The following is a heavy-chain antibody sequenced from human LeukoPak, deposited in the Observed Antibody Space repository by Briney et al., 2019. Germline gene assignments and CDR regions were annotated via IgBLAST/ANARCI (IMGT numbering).Heavy chain of an antibody. D-gene: IGHD3-10*01. Sequence: SETLSLTCTVSGGSVSSGSYYWSWIRQPPGKGLEWIGYIYYSGSTNYNPSLKSRVTISVDTSKNQFSLKLSSVTAADTAVYYCARVLAYYYGSVYYCGMDVWGKGTTVTVSS. J-gene: IGHJ6*04. CDR1: GGSVSSGSYY. CDR2: IYYSGST. CDR3: ARVLAYYYGSVYYCGMDV. V-gene: IGHV4-61*01.